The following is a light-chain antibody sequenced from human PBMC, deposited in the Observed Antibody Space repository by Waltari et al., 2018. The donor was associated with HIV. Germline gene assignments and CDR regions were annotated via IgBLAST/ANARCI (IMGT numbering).Light chain of an antibody. V-gene: IGLV3-21*04. CDR2: YDS. CDR3: QVWDSSSDHVV. Sequence: SYVLTQPPSVSVAPGKTARITCGGNNIGSKSVHWYQQKPGQAPVLVIYYDSDRPSGIPERFSGSNSGNTATLTISRVEAGDEADYYRQVWDSSSDHVVFGGGTKLTVL. J-gene: IGLJ2*01. CDR1: NIGSKS.